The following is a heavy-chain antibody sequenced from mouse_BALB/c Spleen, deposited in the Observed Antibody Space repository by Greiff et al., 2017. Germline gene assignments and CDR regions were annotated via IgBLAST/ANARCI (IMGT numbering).Heavy chain of an antibody. CDR2: IYPGDGDT. Sequence: VQLQQSGAELARPGASVTLSCKASGYTFTSYWMQWVKQRPGQGLEWIGAIYPGDGDTRYTQKFTGKATLTADKSSSTAYMQLSSLASEDSAVYYCARGRDLACFDVWGAGTTVTVSS. D-gene: IGHD3-3*01. CDR3: ARGRDLACFDV. CDR1: GYTFTSYW. V-gene: IGHV1-87*01. J-gene: IGHJ1*01.